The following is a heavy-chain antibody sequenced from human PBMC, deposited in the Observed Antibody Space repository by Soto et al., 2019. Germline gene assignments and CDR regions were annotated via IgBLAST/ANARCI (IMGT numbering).Heavy chain of an antibody. Sequence: GGSLRLSCAASGFTFSSYGMHWVRQAPGKGLEWVAVIWYDGSNKYYADSVKGRFTISRDNSKNTLYLQMNSLRAEDTAVYYCARVPRAAGAFDIWGQGTMVTVSS. J-gene: IGHJ3*02. CDR2: IWYDGSNK. V-gene: IGHV3-33*08. CDR3: ARVPRAAGAFDI. CDR1: GFTFSSYG. D-gene: IGHD2-15*01.